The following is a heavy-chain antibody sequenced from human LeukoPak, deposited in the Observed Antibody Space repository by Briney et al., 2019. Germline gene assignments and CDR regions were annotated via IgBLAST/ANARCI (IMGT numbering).Heavy chain of an antibody. CDR2: INAGNGNT. D-gene: IGHD5/OR15-5a*01. CDR1: GYTFTNYA. CDR3: ARIISDCANFNCFKGYFDY. J-gene: IGHJ4*01. V-gene: IGHV1-3*01. Sequence: ASVKVSCKASGYTFTNYAIHWVRQAPGQSLEWMGWINAGNGNTKYSQKFQARVTITRDTSANTAYMELSSLGSEDTTIYYCARIISDCANFNCFKGYFDYWGQGTPVTVSS.